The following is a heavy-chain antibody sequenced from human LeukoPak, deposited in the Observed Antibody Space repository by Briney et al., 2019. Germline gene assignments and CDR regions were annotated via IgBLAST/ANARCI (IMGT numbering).Heavy chain of an antibody. V-gene: IGHV1-2*02. CDR2: INPNSGGT. CDR3: AVRGYSGYATVIFDY. J-gene: IGHJ4*02. D-gene: IGHD5-12*01. CDR1: GYTFTGYY. Sequence: VASVKVSCKASGYTFTGYYMHWVRLAPGQGLEWMGWINPNSGGTNYAQKFQGRVTMTRDTSISTAYMELSRLRSDDTAVYYCAVRGYSGYATVIFDYWGQGTLATVSS.